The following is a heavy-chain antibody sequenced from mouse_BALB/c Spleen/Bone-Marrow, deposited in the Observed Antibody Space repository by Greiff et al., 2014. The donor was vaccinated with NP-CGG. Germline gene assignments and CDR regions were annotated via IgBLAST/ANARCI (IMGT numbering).Heavy chain of an antibody. CDR1: GYRFNSYW. CDR3: ARLGIRSFDY. J-gene: IGHJ2*01. Sequence: QVQLKESGADLMKPGASVKISCKATGYRFNSYWIEWVKQRPGHGLEWIGEILPGSGSTNFNEKFKGKATFTAYTSSNTAYMQISSLTSEDSALYYCARLGIRSFDYWGQGTTLTVSS. V-gene: IGHV1-9*01. D-gene: IGHD3-1*01. CDR2: ILPGSGST.